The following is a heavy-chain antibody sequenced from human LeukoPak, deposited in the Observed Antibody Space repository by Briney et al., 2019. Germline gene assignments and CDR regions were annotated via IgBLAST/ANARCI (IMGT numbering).Heavy chain of an antibody. Sequence: PSETLSLTCAVSGGSISSSNWWSWVRQPPGKGLAWIGEIYHSGSTNYNPSLKSRVTISVDKSKNQFSLKLSSVTAADTAVYYCARVNIVVVVAADADNVWFDPWGQGTLVTVSS. V-gene: IGHV4-4*02. J-gene: IGHJ5*02. CDR1: GGSISSSNW. CDR2: IYHSGST. CDR3: ARVNIVVVVAADADNVWFDP. D-gene: IGHD2-15*01.